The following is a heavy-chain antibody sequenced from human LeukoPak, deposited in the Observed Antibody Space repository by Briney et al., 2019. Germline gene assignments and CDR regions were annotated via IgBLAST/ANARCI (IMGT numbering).Heavy chain of an antibody. J-gene: IGHJ5*02. CDR3: ARDALGYSWFDP. Sequence: ETLSLTCTVSGGPISSYYWSWIRQPPGKGLEWIGYIYYSGSTNYNPSLKSRVTISVDTSKNQFSLKLSSVTAADTAVYYCARDALGYSWFDPWGQGTLVTVSS. CDR1: GGPISSYY. D-gene: IGHD2-15*01. CDR2: IYYSGST. V-gene: IGHV4-59*01.